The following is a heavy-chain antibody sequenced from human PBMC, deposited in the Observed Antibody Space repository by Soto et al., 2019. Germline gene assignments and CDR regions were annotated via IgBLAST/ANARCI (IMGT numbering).Heavy chain of an antibody. CDR3: ASARDGYNLRY. CDR2: IYHSGST. J-gene: IGHJ4*02. D-gene: IGHD5-12*01. Sequence: SETLSVTCAVSGGFISSSNWWSWVRQPPGKGLEWIGEIYHSGSTNYNPSLKSRVTISVDKSKNQFSLKLSSVTAADTAVYYCASARDGYNLRYWGQGTLVTVSS. V-gene: IGHV4-4*02. CDR1: GGFISSSNW.